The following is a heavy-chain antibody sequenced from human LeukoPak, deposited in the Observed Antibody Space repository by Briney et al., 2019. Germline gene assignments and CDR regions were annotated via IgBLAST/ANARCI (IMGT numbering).Heavy chain of an antibody. J-gene: IGHJ4*02. CDR3: ASKIAVAGHSDY. D-gene: IGHD6-19*01. Sequence: SETLSLTCAVYGGSFSGYYWSWIRHPPGKGLEWIGEINHSGSTNYNPSLKSRVTISVDTSKNQFSLKLSSVTAADTAVYYCASKIAVAGHSDYWGQGTLVTVSS. CDR1: GGSFSGYY. CDR2: INHSGST. V-gene: IGHV4-34*01.